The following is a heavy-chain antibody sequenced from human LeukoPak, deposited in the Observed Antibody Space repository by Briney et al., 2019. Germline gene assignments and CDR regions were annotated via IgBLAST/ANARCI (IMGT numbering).Heavy chain of an antibody. D-gene: IGHD3-22*01. CDR2: INSDGSST. Sequence: GGSLRLSCAASGFTFSSCWMHWVRQAPGKGLVWVSRINSDGSSTSYADSVKGRFTISRDNAKNTLYLQMNSLRAEDTAVYYCARDGYYDSSGFGDAFDIWGQGTMVTVSS. V-gene: IGHV3-74*01. CDR1: GFTFSSCW. CDR3: ARDGYYDSSGFGDAFDI. J-gene: IGHJ3*02.